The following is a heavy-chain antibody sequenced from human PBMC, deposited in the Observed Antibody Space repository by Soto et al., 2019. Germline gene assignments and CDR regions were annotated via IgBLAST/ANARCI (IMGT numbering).Heavy chain of an antibody. CDR3: ARGGYCSGGSCYSKQRPWYFDL. D-gene: IGHD2-15*01. Sequence: GGSLRLSCAASGFTFSSYWMSWVRQAPGKGLEWVANIKQDGSEKYYANSVKDRFTISRDNSKYILYLEMGGLRAEGVGVYYCARGGYCSGGSCYSKQRPWYFDLWGRGTLVTVSS. CDR1: GFTFSSYW. V-gene: IGHV3-7*01. J-gene: IGHJ2*01. CDR2: IKQDGSEK.